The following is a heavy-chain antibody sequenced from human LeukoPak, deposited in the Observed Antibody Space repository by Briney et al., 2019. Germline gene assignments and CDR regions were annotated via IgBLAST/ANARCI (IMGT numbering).Heavy chain of an antibody. D-gene: IGHD3-16*01. CDR1: GFTFSTFG. J-gene: IGHJ4*02. CDR3: AKGGMTRGSFDN. CDR2: IRYDGSNK. Sequence: GGSLRLSCTASGFTFSTFGMDWVRQASGKGLEWVAYIRYDGSNKYYADSVKGRFTISRDNSKHMLYLQMKSLRAEDTAVYYCAKGGMTRGSFDNWGQGTLVTVSS. V-gene: IGHV3-30*02.